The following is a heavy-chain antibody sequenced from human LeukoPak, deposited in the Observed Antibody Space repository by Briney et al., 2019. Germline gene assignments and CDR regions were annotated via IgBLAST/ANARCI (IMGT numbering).Heavy chain of an antibody. D-gene: IGHD5-12*01. Sequence: TGGSLRLSCAASGFTFSSYAMSWVRQAPGKGLKWVSAISGSGGSTYYADSVKGRFTISRDNSKNTLYLQMNSLRAEDTAVYYCANKFRYSGYDSVRFDYWGQGTLVTVSS. CDR2: ISGSGGST. V-gene: IGHV3-23*01. CDR3: ANKFRYSGYDSVRFDY. CDR1: GFTFSSYA. J-gene: IGHJ4*02.